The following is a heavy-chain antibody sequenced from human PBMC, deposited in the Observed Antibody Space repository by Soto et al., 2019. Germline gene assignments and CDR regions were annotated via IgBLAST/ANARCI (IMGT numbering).Heavy chain of an antibody. CDR1: GCFISRGGYY. CDR3: ARDSGSYDFWSGSNWFDP. J-gene: IGHJ5*02. CDR2: IYYSGST. D-gene: IGHD3-3*01. Sequence: PSETLSLTCTVSGCFISRGGYYGSWIRQHPGKGLEWIGYIYYSGSTYYNPSLKSRVTISVDTSKNQFSLKLSSVTAADTAVYYCARDSGSYDFWSGSNWFDPWGQGTLVTVSS. V-gene: IGHV4-31*03.